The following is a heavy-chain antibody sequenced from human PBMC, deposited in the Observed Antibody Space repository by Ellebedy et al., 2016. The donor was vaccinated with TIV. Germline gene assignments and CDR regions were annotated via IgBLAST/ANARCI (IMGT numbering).Heavy chain of an antibody. CDR2: IYYSGST. D-gene: IGHD3-10*01. V-gene: IGHV4-61*01. Sequence: MPSETLSLTCTVSGGSVSSGRYYWSWIRQPPGKGLEWVGYIYYSGSTNYNPSLKSRVTISIDTSKNQFSLRLTSVTAAATAVYYCARDDPSGWLDPWGQGTLVTVSS. CDR3: ARDDPSGWLDP. CDR1: GGSVSSGRYY. J-gene: IGHJ5*02.